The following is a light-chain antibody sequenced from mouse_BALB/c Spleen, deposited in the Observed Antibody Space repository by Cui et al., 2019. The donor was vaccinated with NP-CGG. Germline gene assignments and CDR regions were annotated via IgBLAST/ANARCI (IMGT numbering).Light chain of an antibody. V-gene: IGLV1*01. CDR2: GTN. Sequence: QAFLPQESALTTSPGETVTLTGRSSTGAVTTSNYANWVQEKPDHLFTGLIGGTNNRAPGVPARFSGSLIGDKAALTITGAQTEDEAIYFCALWYSNHWVFGGGTKLTVL. J-gene: IGLJ1*01. CDR1: TGAVTTSNY. CDR3: ALWYSNHWV.